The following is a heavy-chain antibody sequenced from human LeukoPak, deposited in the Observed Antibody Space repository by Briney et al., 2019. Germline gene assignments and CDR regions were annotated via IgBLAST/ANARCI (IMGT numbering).Heavy chain of an antibody. D-gene: IGHD4-23*01. Sequence: SVKVSCKASGGTFSSYAISWVRQAPGQGLEWMGGIIPIFGTANYAQKFQGRVTITADKSTSTAYMELSSLRSEDTAVYYCARDGVTVVTPYAFDIWGQGTMVTVSS. CDR2: IIPIFGTA. J-gene: IGHJ3*02. V-gene: IGHV1-69*06. CDR1: GGTFSSYA. CDR3: ARDGVTVVTPYAFDI.